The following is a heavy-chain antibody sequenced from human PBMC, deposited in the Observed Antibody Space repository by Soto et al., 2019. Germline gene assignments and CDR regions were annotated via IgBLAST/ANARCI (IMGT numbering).Heavy chain of an antibody. V-gene: IGHV5-10-1*01. J-gene: IGHJ6*02. Sequence: PGESLTISCKGSGYSFTSYWISWVRQMPGKGLEWMGRIDPSDSYTNYSPSFQGHVTISADKSISTAYLQWSSLKASDTAMYYCARTSAAGKYYYGMDVWGQGTTVTVSS. D-gene: IGHD6-13*01. CDR1: GYSFTSYW. CDR3: ARTSAAGKYYYGMDV. CDR2: IDPSDSYT.